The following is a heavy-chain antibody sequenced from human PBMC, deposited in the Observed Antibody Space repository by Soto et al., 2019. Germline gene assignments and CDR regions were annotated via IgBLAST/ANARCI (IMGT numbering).Heavy chain of an antibody. J-gene: IGHJ6*02. Sequence: QPGGSLRLSCAASGFTFSSYGMHWVRQAPGKGLEWVAVISYDGSNKYYADSVKGRFTISRDNSKNTLYLQMNSLRAEDTAVYYCAKDSSGWYGTQFFYYYYGMDVWGQGTTVTVSS. V-gene: IGHV3-30*18. CDR1: GFTFSSYG. D-gene: IGHD6-19*01. CDR3: AKDSSGWYGTQFFYYYYGMDV. CDR2: ISYDGSNK.